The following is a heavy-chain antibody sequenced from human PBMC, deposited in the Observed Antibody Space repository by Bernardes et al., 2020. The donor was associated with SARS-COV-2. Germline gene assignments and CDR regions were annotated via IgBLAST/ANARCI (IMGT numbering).Heavy chain of an antibody. D-gene: IGHD3-22*01. V-gene: IGHV3-23*01. CDR3: AKAYRNYYDSSGSNYYGMDV. CDR1: GFTFSSYA. J-gene: IGHJ6*02. Sequence: GGSLRLSCAASGFTFSSYAMSWVRQAPGKGLEWVSAISGSGGSTYYADSVKGRFTISRDNSKNTLYLQMNSLRAEDTAVYYCAKAYRNYYDSSGSNYYGMDVWGQGTTVTVSS. CDR2: ISGSGGST.